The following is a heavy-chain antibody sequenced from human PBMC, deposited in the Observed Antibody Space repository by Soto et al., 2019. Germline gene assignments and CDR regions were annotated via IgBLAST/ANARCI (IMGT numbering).Heavy chain of an antibody. V-gene: IGHV3-23*01. Sequence: GGSLRLSCAASGFTFSSFAMGWVRQAPGKGLEWVSGIRASGGSTYHEDSGKGRFTISRDNSKDTLYLQMNSLRVEDTAVYYCAKADCSGGTCYSLVWFDPWGQGTPVTVSS. J-gene: IGHJ5*02. CDR3: AKADCSGGTCYSLVWFDP. CDR2: IRASGGST. D-gene: IGHD2-15*01. CDR1: GFTFSSFA.